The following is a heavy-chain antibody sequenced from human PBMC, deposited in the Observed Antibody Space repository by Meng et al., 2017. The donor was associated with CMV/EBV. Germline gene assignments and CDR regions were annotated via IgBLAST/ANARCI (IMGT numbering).Heavy chain of an antibody. Sequence: VQVGAEVEKPGSSVKVSCKASGGTFSSYAISWVRQAPGQGLEWMGGIIPIFGTANYAQKFQGRVTITADESTSTAYMELSSLRSEDTAVYYCARDYSGIAARPGFDPWGQGTLVTVSS. D-gene: IGHD6-6*01. CDR2: IIPIFGTA. J-gene: IGHJ5*02. V-gene: IGHV1-69*01. CDR1: GGTFSSYA. CDR3: ARDYSGIAARPGFDP.